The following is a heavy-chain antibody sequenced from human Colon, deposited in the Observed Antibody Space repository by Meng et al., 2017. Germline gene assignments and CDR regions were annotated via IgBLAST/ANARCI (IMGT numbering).Heavy chain of an antibody. D-gene: IGHD3-22*01. CDR2: IYTSGST. J-gene: IGHJ4*02. CDR3: ARVALNYYDSSWAYYFAY. CDR1: GGSISSGSYY. Sequence: LRLSCTVSGGSISSGSYYWSWIRQPAGKGLEWIGRIYTSGSTNYNPSLKSRVTISVDTSKNQFSLKLSSVTAADTAVYYCARVALNYYDSSWAYYFAYWGQGTLVTVSS. V-gene: IGHV4-61*02.